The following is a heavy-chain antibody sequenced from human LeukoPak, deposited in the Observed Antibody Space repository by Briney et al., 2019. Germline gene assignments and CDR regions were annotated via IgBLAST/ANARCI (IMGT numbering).Heavy chain of an antibody. V-gene: IGHV4-59*01. CDR3: ARGLLVYGPSDAFDI. J-gene: IGHJ3*02. CDR2: MYSSGST. CDR1: YHSISSYY. D-gene: IGHD6-13*01. Sequence: PSETLSLTCTVSYHSISSYYWSWIRQPPGKGLEYIGYMYSSGSTNYNPSLKIRVTISVDTSKNQFSLKVSSVTAAETAVYYCARGLLVYGPSDAFDIWGQGTMVTVSS.